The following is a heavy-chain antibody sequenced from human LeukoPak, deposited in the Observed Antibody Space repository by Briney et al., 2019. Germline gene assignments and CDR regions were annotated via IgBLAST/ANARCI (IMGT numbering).Heavy chain of an antibody. D-gene: IGHD6-19*01. CDR3: ARDGSGWFHYFDY. CDR2: IYYSGST. J-gene: IGHJ4*02. Sequence: SETLSLTCTVSGGSISSGNYYWSWIRQPPGKGLEWIGYIYYSGSTDYNPSLKSRVTISVDTSKNQFSLKLNSVTAADTAVYYCARDGSGWFHYFDYWGQGTLVTVSS. V-gene: IGHV4-61*01. CDR1: GGSISSGNYY.